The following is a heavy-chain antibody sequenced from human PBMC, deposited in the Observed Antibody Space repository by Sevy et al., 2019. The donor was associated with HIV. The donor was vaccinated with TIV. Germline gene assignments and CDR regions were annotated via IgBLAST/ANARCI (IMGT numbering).Heavy chain of an antibody. Sequence: SGTLSLTCTVSGGSITSLYWNWIRQPPGKGLEWIANIYYNGHINYNPSLKSRVTISLDTSKNQFSLRLSSVTAADTAMYYCAGENAWGRGYSWGQGTLVTVSS. J-gene: IGHJ4*02. CDR3: AGENAWGRGYS. CDR2: IYYNGHI. V-gene: IGHV4-59*08. D-gene: IGHD1-26*01. CDR1: GGSITSLY.